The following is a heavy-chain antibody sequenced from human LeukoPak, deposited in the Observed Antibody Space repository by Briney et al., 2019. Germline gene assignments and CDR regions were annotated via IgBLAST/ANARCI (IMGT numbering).Heavy chain of an antibody. J-gene: IGHJ4*02. Sequence: SETLSLTCAVYGGSFSGYYWSWIRQPPGKGLERIGEINHSGSTNYNPSLKSRVTISVDTSKNQFSLKLSSVTAADTAVYYCARRLVGQTFDYWGQGTLVTVSS. CDR2: INHSGST. CDR1: GGSFSGYY. V-gene: IGHV4-34*01. D-gene: IGHD3-10*01. CDR3: ARRLVGQTFDY.